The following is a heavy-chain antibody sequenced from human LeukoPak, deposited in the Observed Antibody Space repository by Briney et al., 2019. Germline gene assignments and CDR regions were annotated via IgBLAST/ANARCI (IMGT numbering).Heavy chain of an antibody. CDR3: ARGCSGGSCYAYFDY. D-gene: IGHD2-15*01. Sequence: AASVKVSCKASGYTFTSYGISWVRQAPGQGLEWMGWISAYNGNTNYAQKLQGRVTMTTDTSTSTAYMELRSLRSDDTAVYYCARGCSGGSCYAYFDYWGQGTLVTVSS. J-gene: IGHJ4*02. CDR1: GYTFTSYG. V-gene: IGHV1-18*01. CDR2: ISAYNGNT.